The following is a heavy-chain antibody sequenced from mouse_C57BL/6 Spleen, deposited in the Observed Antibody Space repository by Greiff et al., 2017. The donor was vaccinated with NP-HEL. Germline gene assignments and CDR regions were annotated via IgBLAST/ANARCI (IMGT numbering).Heavy chain of an antibody. Sequence: VKVVESGAELVKPGASVKISCKASGYAFSSYWMNWVKQRPGKGLEWIGQIYPGDGDTNYNGKFKGKATLTADKSSSTAYMQLSSLTSEDSAVYFCARSPGSSYGNDYWGQGTTLTVSS. D-gene: IGHD1-1*01. J-gene: IGHJ2*01. CDR1: GYAFSSYW. CDR3: ARSPGSSYGNDY. CDR2: IYPGDGDT. V-gene: IGHV1-80*01.